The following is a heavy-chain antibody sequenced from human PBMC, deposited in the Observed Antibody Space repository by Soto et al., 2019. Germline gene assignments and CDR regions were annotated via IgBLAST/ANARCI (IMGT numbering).Heavy chain of an antibody. CDR3: ARLGSSSWYY. Sequence: QLQLQESGPGLVKPSETLSLTCTVSGDSISSSSYYWGWIRQPPGKGLEWIGSIYYSGSTDYNPSLKSRVTISVDTSKNQFSLKLSSVTAADRAVYYCARLGSSSWYYWGQGTLVTVSS. D-gene: IGHD6-13*01. J-gene: IGHJ4*02. CDR1: GDSISSSSYY. V-gene: IGHV4-39*01. CDR2: IYYSGST.